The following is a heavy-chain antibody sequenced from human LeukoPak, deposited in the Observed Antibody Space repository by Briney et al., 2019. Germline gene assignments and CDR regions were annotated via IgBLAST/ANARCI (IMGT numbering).Heavy chain of an antibody. J-gene: IGHJ3*01. CDR2: IRNKANSYTT. Sequence: GGSLRLSCAASGFTFSSYSMNWVRQAPGKGLEWVGRIRNKANSYTTEYVASVKGRFTISRDDSKSSLSLQMNGLKTEDTAMYYCASNVDSGVDVWGQGKMVTVSS. V-gene: IGHV3-72*01. CDR3: ASNVDSGVDV. CDR1: GFTFSSYS. D-gene: IGHD5-12*01.